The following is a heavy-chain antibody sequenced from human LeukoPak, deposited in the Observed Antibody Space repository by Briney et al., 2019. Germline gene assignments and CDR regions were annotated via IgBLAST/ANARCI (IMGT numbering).Heavy chain of an antibody. CDR1: GYSISSGYY. CDR2: IYHSGST. J-gene: IGHJ4*02. D-gene: IGHD2-2*01. Sequence: SETLSLTCTVSGYSISSGYYWGWIRQPPGKGLEWIGSIYHSGSTYYNPSLKSRVTISVDTSKNQFSLKLSSVTAADTAVYYCARHGPSLSTSFDYWGQGTLVTVSS. V-gene: IGHV4-38-2*02. CDR3: ARHGPSLSTSFDY.